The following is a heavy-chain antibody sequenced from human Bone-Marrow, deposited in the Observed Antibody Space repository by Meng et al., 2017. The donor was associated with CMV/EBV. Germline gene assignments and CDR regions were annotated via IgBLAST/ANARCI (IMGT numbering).Heavy chain of an antibody. CDR1: GFTVSNHG. Sequence: GGSLRLSCAASGFTVSNHGMHWVRQAPGRGLDWLAFIQHDGSNKYYADSVKGRFTISRDNSKNTLYLQMSSLRSDDTAVYYCAKDSGYSGSHAFGPWCQGSLVTVSS. V-gene: IGHV3-30*02. CDR2: IQHDGSNK. J-gene: IGHJ5*02. D-gene: IGHD1-26*01. CDR3: AKDSGYSGSHAFGP.